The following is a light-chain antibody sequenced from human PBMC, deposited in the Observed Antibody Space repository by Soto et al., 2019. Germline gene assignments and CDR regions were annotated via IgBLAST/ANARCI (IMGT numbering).Light chain of an antibody. Sequence: EIVLTQSPATLSLSPGERATLSCRASQGIFYNLAWFQQKPGQAPRLLIYGASSRAIGIPDRFSGSGSGTDFTLTISRLEPEDFAVYYCQQYGSSPATFGQGTKVDIK. CDR1: QGIFYN. CDR2: GAS. CDR3: QQYGSSPAT. V-gene: IGKV3-20*01. J-gene: IGKJ1*01.